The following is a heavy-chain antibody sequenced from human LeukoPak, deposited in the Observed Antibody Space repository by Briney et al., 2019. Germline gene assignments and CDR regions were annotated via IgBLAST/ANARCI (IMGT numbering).Heavy chain of an antibody. Sequence: GGSLRLSCAASGFTFSDYYMSWIRQAPGKGLEWVSYISSSGSTIYYADSVKGRFTISRDNAKKSLYLQMNSLRAEGTALYYCAKDVYYYGAGSYPPYYYGMGVWGQGTTVTVSS. D-gene: IGHD3-10*01. CDR3: AKDVYYYGAGSYPPYYYGMGV. CDR1: GFTFSDYY. V-gene: IGHV3-11*01. CDR2: ISSSGSTI. J-gene: IGHJ6*02.